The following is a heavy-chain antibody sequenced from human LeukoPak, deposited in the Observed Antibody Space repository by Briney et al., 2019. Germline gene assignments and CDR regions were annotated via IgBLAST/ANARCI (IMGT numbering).Heavy chain of an antibody. V-gene: IGHV3-11*01. CDR2: ISSSGNTI. Sequence: GGSLRLSCAASGFTFSDYYMSWIRQAPGKGLEWVSYISSSGNTIYYADSVKGRFTISRDNAKNSLYLQMNSLRAEDTAVYYCARPKYSSSWQIFDYWGQGTLITASS. CDR1: GFTFSDYY. CDR3: ARPKYSSSWQIFDY. D-gene: IGHD6-13*01. J-gene: IGHJ4*01.